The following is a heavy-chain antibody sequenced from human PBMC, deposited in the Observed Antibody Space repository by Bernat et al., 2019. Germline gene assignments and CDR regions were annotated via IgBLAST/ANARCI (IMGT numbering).Heavy chain of an antibody. CDR2: TYYRSKWYD. CDR1: GDSASSNSVA. CDR3: GRRLRFGYYFDY. V-gene: IGHV6-1*01. J-gene: IGHJ4*02. Sequence: QVQLQQSGPGLVKPSQTLSLTCAISGDSASSNSVAWNWIRQSPSRGLEWLGRTYYRSKWYDDYAVYVKSRITISPDTSKNQCSLQLNSVTPEDTAVYYSGRRLRFGYYFDYRGQGTLVTVSS. D-gene: IGHD5-12*01.